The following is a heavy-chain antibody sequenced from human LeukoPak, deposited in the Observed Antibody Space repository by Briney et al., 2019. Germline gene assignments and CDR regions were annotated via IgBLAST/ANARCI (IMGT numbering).Heavy chain of an antibody. CDR1: GFTFSSYA. V-gene: IGHV3-30-3*01. J-gene: IGHJ4*02. Sequence: GGSLRLSCAASGFTFSSYAMHWVRQAPGKGLEWVAVISYDGSNKYYADSVKGRFTISRDNSKNTLYLQMNSLRAEDTAVYYCARDYRHDYGGYFDYWGQGTLVTVSS. D-gene: IGHD4-23*01. CDR3: ARDYRHDYGGYFDY. CDR2: ISYDGSNK.